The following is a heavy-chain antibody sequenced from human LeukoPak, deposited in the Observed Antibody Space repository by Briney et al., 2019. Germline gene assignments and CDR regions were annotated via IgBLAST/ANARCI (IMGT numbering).Heavy chain of an antibody. J-gene: IGHJ4*02. D-gene: IGHD2-2*01. CDR2: ISGSGGST. V-gene: IGHV3-23*01. Sequence: GVALRHSWAASGFTVSSYAMRWGRQAPGRGLEWGSAISGSGGSTYYADSVKGGFTISRDNSKNTLYLQMNSLRAEDTAVYYCAKARRSRCSSTSCPFYWGQGTLVTVSS. CDR1: GFTVSSYA. CDR3: AKARRSRCSSTSCPFY.